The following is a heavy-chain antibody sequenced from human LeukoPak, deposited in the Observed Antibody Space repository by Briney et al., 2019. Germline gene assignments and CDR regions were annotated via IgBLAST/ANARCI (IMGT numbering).Heavy chain of an antibody. J-gene: IGHJ6*03. CDR3: AKGRGWEASYYYYYMDV. CDR1: GFSFSSYA. CDR2: ISGSGGTT. D-gene: IGHD1-26*01. Sequence: GGSLRLSCAASGFSFSSYAMSWVRQAPGKGLEWVSAISGSGGTTFYVDSVKGRFTISRDNSKNTLYLQMNSLRAEDTAVYYCAKGRGWEASYYYYYMDVWGKGTTVTISS. V-gene: IGHV3-23*01.